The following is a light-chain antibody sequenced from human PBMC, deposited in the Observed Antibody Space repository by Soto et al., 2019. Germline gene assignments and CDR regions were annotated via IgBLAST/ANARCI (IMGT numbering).Light chain of an antibody. CDR2: GAS. CDR3: QQYNNWPPYT. V-gene: IGKV3-15*01. Sequence: EIVMTQSPATLSVSPGERATLSCRASQSVSSNLAWYQQKPGQAPRLLIYGASTRANGMPARFSGSGSGTEFTLTISSLQSEDFAVYYCQQYNNWPPYTFGQGTKLEIK. J-gene: IGKJ2*01. CDR1: QSVSSN.